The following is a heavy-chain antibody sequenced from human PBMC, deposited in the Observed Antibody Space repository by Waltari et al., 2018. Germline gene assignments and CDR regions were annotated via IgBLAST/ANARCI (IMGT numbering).Heavy chain of an antibody. D-gene: IGHD5-12*01. CDR3: ARFSTMATIKHAFDI. V-gene: IGHV3-33*01. CDR1: GFTFSSYG. Sequence: QVQLVESGGGVVQPGRSLRLSCAASGFTFSSYGMHWVRQAPGKGLEWVAVIWYDGSNKDYADSVKGRFTIARDNSKNTLDLQMNSPRAEDTAVYDCARFSTMATIKHAFDIWGQGTMVTVSS. CDR2: IWYDGSNK. J-gene: IGHJ3*02.